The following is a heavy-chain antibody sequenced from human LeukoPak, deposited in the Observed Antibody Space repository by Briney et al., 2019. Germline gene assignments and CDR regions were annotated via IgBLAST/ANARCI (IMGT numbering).Heavy chain of an antibody. Sequence: PGGSLRLSCAASGFTFSSYSMNWVRQAPGKGLEWVSYISSSSSTIYYADSVKGRFTISRDNAKNSLYLQMNSLRAEDTAVYYCARDRYYDGSGYYAQWGQGTLVTVSS. J-gene: IGHJ4*02. D-gene: IGHD3-22*01. CDR3: ARDRYYDGSGYYAQ. CDR1: GFTFSSYS. CDR2: ISSSSSTI. V-gene: IGHV3-48*01.